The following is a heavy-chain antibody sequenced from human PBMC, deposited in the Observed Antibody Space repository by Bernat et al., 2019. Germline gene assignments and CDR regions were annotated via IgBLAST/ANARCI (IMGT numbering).Heavy chain of an antibody. J-gene: IGHJ4*02. D-gene: IGHD6-13*01. Sequence: EVQLLESGGGLVQPGGSLRLSCADSGFTFSSYAMSWVRQAPGKGLEWVSAISGSGGSTYYADSVKGRFTISRDNSKNTLYLQMNSLRADDTAVYYCAKDWVGQQLVPQFFDYWGQGTLVTVSS. V-gene: IGHV3-23*01. CDR1: GFTFSSYA. CDR2: ISGSGGST. CDR3: AKDWVGQQLVPQFFDY.